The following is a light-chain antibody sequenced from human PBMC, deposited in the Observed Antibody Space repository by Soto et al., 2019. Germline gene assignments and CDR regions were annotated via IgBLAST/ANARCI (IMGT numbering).Light chain of an antibody. J-gene: IGLJ1*01. CDR2: DVS. CDR1: SSDVGGYNY. V-gene: IGLV2-14*01. CDR3: SSYTSSSNYV. Sequence: QSVLDQPASVTGSPGPSITISCTGTSSDVGGYNYVSWYQQHPGKAPKLMIYDVSNRPSGVSNRFSGSKSGNTASLTISGLQAEDEADYYCSSYTSSSNYVFGTGTKVTVL.